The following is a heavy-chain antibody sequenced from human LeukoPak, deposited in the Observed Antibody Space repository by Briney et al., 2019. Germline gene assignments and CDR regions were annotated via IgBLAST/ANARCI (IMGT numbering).Heavy chain of an antibody. V-gene: IGHV3-7*01. D-gene: IGHD5-18*01. CDR2: INQDGSEK. Sequence: PGGSLRLSCAASAFTFSNYWMSWVRQAPGKGLEWVANINQDGSEKYYVDSAKGRFTISRDNAKNSLYLQMNSLRAEDTAVYYCARISPERGYSYGPLDTYFAFWGQGTLVTVSS. J-gene: IGHJ4*02. CDR3: ARISPERGYSYGPLDTYFAF. CDR1: AFTFSNYW.